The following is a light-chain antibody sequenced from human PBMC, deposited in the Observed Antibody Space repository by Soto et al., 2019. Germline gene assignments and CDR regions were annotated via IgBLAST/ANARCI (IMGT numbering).Light chain of an antibody. CDR1: QTVRNNY. Sequence: EIVLTQSPGTLSLSPGERATLSCRASQTVRNNYLAWYQQKPGQAPRLLIYDASSRATGIPDRFSGSGSGTDFTLTVSSLAREDFAVYYCQQYGNSPKTFGQGTKVDIK. CDR3: QQYGNSPKT. J-gene: IGKJ1*01. CDR2: DAS. V-gene: IGKV3-20*01.